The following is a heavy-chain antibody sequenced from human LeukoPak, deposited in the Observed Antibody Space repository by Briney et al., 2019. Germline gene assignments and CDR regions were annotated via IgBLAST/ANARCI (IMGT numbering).Heavy chain of an antibody. J-gene: IGHJ4*02. CDR1: GGSISSGGYS. CDR3: ARGEDHFDY. V-gene: IGHV4-30-2*01. Sequence: PSQTLSLTCAVSGGSISSGGYSWSWIRQPPGKGLEWIGYIYHSGSTYYNPSLKSRVTISVDRSKNQLSLKLSSVTAADTAVYYCARGEDHFDYWGQGTLVTVSS. CDR2: IYHSGST.